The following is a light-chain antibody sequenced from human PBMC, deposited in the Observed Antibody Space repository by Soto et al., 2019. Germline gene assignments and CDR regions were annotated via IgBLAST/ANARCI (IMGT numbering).Light chain of an antibody. CDR1: SSNLGNNY. CDR2: DNN. J-gene: IGLJ2*01. CDR3: GTWDTSLSAVV. Sequence: QSVLTQPPSVSAAPGQKVTISCSGSSSNLGNNYVSWYQHLPGTAPKLLIYDNNERPSGIPDRFSGSKSGTSATLGITGLQTGDEADYYCGTWDTSLSAVVFGGGTKLTVL. V-gene: IGLV1-51*01.